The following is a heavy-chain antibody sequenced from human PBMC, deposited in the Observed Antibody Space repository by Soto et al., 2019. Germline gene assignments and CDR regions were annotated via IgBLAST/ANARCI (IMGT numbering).Heavy chain of an antibody. CDR3: AISGDNYNRLDY. J-gene: IGHJ4*02. CDR1: GFILRAYY. CDR2: SSNSGTFS. D-gene: IGHD1-1*01. Sequence: LRLSNDGSGFILRAYYISWIRQAPGKGLEWISYSSNSGTFSRYADSVKGRFSISRDNTKNLLYLQMNSLRAEDTAVYYCAISGDNYNRLDYWAQGT. V-gene: IGHV3-11*06.